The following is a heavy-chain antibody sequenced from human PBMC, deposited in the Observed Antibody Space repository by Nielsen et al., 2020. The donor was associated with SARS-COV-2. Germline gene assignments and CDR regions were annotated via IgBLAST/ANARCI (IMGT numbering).Heavy chain of an antibody. CDR3: ARRADSGSYYEVASPSYFDH. Sequence: GESLKISCAAPGFTFSTYSMNWVRQAPGKGLEWVSSISSSSSYIYYADSVKGRFIISRDNAKNSLYLQMNSLRAEDTAVYYCARRADSGSYYEVASPSYFDHWGQGTLVTVSS. J-gene: IGHJ4*02. D-gene: IGHD1-26*01. V-gene: IGHV3-21*01. CDR2: ISSSSSYI. CDR1: GFTFSTYS.